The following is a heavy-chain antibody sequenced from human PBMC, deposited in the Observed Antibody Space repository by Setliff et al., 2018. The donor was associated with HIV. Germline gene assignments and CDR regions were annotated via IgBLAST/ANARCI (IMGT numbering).Heavy chain of an antibody. CDR2: IYYSGNT. D-gene: IGHD3-22*01. CDR3: ARSLVPSGYYYGRHAFDI. J-gene: IGHJ3*02. V-gene: IGHV4-61*01. CDR1: GDSISSGSYY. Sequence: SETLSLTCSVSGDSISSGSYYWSWIRQSPGKGLEWIGNIYYSGNTNYNPSFKSRVTISVDTSKNQFSLRVNSVTAADTAVYYCARSLVPSGYYYGRHAFDIWGQGTKVTVSS.